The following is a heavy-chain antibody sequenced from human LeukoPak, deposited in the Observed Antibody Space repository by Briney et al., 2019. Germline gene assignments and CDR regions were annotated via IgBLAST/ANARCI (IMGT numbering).Heavy chain of an antibody. D-gene: IGHD1-26*01. Sequence: PGGSLRLSCAASGFTLSSDWIHWVPRAPRKEVVWWSRINGDGSSTSYADSVKGRFTISRDNAKNTLYLQMNSLRAEDTAVYYCAKGRGWEASYYYYYMDVWGKGPTVTISS. J-gene: IGHJ6*03. CDR3: AKGRGWEASYYYYYMDV. V-gene: IGHV3-74*01. CDR1: GFTLSSDW. CDR2: INGDGSST.